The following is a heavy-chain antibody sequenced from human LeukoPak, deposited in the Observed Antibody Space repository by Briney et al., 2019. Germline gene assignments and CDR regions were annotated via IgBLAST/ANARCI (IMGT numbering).Heavy chain of an antibody. CDR2: ISNSGST. CDR3: ARAPERWYSYGSYTYYYMDV. CDR1: GGSISSYY. Sequence: PSETLSLTCTVSGGSISSYYWNWIRQPPGQGLEWIGSISNSGSTNYNPSLERRVTIPVDTSKNQISLKVSSVTAADTTVYYCARAPERWYSYGSYTYYYMDVWGKGTRVTVSS. V-gene: IGHV4-59*01. D-gene: IGHD5-18*01. J-gene: IGHJ6*03.